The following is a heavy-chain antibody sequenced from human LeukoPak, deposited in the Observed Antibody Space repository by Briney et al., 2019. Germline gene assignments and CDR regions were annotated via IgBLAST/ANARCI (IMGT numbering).Heavy chain of an antibody. Sequence: GGSLRLSCAASGFTFSSYSMNWVRQAPGKGLEWVSYISSSSSTIYYADSVKGRFTISRDNAKNSLYLQMNSLRDEDTAVYYCAREREEYDFWSGYGSGMDVWGQGTTVTVSS. J-gene: IGHJ6*02. CDR3: AREREEYDFWSGYGSGMDV. D-gene: IGHD3-3*01. CDR1: GFTFSSYS. CDR2: ISSSSSTI. V-gene: IGHV3-48*02.